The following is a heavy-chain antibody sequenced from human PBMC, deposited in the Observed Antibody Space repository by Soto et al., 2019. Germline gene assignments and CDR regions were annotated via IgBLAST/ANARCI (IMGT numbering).Heavy chain of an antibody. CDR2: INPNSGGT. J-gene: IGHJ6*03. Sequence: QVQLVQSGAEVEKPGASVKVSCKAAGYSFTAFYIHWVRQARGQGFEWLGWINPNSGGTYYSQKLRARVTLTRDTSISTAYMELTGLSSDDTAVYYCARANSIRPYFYNMDVWGQGTTVTVSS. D-gene: IGHD2-21*01. CDR1: GYSFTAFY. V-gene: IGHV1-2*02. CDR3: ARANSIRPYFYNMDV.